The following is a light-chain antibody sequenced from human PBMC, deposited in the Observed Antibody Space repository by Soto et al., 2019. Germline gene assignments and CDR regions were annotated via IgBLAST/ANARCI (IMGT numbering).Light chain of an antibody. CDR1: SSNIGSNT. J-gene: IGLJ1*01. CDR3: AAWDDSLNGYV. V-gene: IGLV1-44*01. Sequence: QCVLVEPGSGSGPPGQRVTISSSGSSSNIGSNTVNWYQQFPGTAPKLLIYSNNQRPSGVPDRFSGSKSGTSASLAISGLQSEDEADYYCAAWDDSLNGYVFGTGTKVTVL. CDR2: SNN.